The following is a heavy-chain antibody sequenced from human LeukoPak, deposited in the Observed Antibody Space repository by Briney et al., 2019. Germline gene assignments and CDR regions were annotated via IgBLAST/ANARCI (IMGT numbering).Heavy chain of an antibody. D-gene: IGHD3-22*01. J-gene: IGHJ3*02. Sequence: GGSLRLSCAASGFSFSSYAMHWVRQAPGKGLEWVSVIYSGGSTYYADSVKGRFTISRDNSKNTLYLQMNSLRAEDTAVYYCAITYYYDSSGKLDAFDIWGQGTMVTVSS. V-gene: IGHV3-53*01. CDR3: AITYYYDSSGKLDAFDI. CDR1: GFSFSSYA. CDR2: IYSGGST.